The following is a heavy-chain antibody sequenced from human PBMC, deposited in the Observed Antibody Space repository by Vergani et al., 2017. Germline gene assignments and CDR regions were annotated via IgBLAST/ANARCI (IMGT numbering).Heavy chain of an antibody. CDR1: GGSISSYY. D-gene: IGHD6-19*01. V-gene: IGHV4-4*09. CDR3: ARHFRTGQWLAPFFDY. CDR2: IYTSGST. Sequence: QVQLQESGPGLVKPSETLSLTCTVSGGSISSYYWSWIRQPPGKGLEWIGYIYTSGSTNYNPSLKSRVTISVDTSKNQFSRKLSSVTAADTAVYYCARHFRTGQWLAPFFDYWGQGTLVTVSS. J-gene: IGHJ4*02.